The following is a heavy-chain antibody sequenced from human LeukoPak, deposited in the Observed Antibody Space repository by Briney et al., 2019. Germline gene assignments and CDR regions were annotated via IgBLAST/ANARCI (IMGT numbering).Heavy chain of an antibody. Sequence: GRSLGLSCAASGFTFSSYAMHWVRQAPGKGLEWVAVISYDGSNKYYADSVKGRFTISRDNSKNTLYLQMNSLRAEDTAVYYCARDGARYYFDYWGQGTLVTVSS. CDR1: GFTFSSYA. D-gene: IGHD1-26*01. V-gene: IGHV3-30-3*01. CDR2: ISYDGSNK. CDR3: ARDGARYYFDY. J-gene: IGHJ4*02.